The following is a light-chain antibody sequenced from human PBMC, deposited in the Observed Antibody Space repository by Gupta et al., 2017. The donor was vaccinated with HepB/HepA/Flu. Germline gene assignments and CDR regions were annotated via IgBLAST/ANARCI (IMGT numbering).Light chain of an antibody. CDR1: QSVSSY. V-gene: IGKV3-11*01. CDR3: QQRSNWLT. J-gene: IGKJ4*01. CDR2: DAT. Sequence: EIVLTQSPATLPLSPGERATLSCRASQSVSSYLAWYQQKPGQAPRLLIYDATNRATGIPARFSGSGSGTDFTLTISSLEPEDVAVYYCQQRSNWLTFGGGTKVEIK.